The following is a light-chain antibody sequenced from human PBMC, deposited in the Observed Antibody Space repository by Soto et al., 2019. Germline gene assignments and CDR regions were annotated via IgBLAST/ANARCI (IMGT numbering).Light chain of an antibody. CDR2: DAS. V-gene: IGKV3-11*01. CDR1: QSVGSS. Sequence: DIVLIQFPATLSVTPGERGTLSCRASQSVGSSLAWYQQKPGQAPRLLIYDASNRATGIPARFSGSGSETDFTLTISSLEPEDFAVYYCQQRSTWPLIPFGQGTRLEIK. CDR3: QQRSTWPLIP. J-gene: IGKJ5*01.